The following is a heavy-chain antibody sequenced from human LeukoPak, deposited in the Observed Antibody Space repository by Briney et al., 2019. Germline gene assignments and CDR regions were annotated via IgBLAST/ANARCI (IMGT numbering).Heavy chain of an antibody. CDR1: GFIFSSYA. CDR2: GGSGGST. Sequence: GGSLRLSCAASGFIFSSYAMSWVRQAPGKGLEWVSYGGSGGSTYYADSVKGRFTVSRDNSKSTLYLQMDSLTAEDTAVYYCAKMRGQYYHSYYMDAWGKGTTVTVSS. V-gene: IGHV3-23*01. J-gene: IGHJ6*03. CDR3: AKMRGQYYHSYYMDA.